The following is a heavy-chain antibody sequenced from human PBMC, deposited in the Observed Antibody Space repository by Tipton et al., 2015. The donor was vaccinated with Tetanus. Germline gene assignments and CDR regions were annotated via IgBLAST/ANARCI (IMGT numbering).Heavy chain of an antibody. J-gene: IGHJ4*02. V-gene: IGHV3-30*03. CDR1: GFTFSNSG. Sequence: QLVQSGGGVVQPGRSLRLSCAASGFTFSNSGMHWVRQAPGKGLEWVAIISYDGNYQSYAESVKGRFTISRDNSKSTLFLQMNGLRADDTAVYYGIYTTICAAFDYWCQGALVPVST. CDR2: ISYDGNYQ. D-gene: IGHD1-14*01. CDR3: IYTTICAAFDY.